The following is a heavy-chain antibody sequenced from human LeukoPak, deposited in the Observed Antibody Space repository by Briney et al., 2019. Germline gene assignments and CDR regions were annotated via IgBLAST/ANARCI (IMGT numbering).Heavy chain of an antibody. CDR3: ARAENSGYSYGFDC. Sequence: SETLSLTCTVSGGSISSYYWSWIRQPPGKGLEWIGYIYYSGSTNYNPSLKSRVTISVDTSKNQFSLKLSSVTAADTAVYYCARAENSGYSYGFDCWGQGTLVTVSS. J-gene: IGHJ4*02. V-gene: IGHV4-59*01. CDR1: GGSISSYY. CDR2: IYYSGST. D-gene: IGHD5-18*01.